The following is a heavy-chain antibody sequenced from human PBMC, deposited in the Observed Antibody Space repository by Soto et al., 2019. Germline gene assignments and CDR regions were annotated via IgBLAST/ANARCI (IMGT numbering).Heavy chain of an antibody. CDR1: GGSISSGDYY. D-gene: IGHD6-13*01. CDR2: ICYNGNT. Sequence: SETLSLTCTVSGGSISSGDYYWIWIPQPTGKGRDWNGYICYNGNTYYTPNLKITVTIKVDTSQNQLSLTPSSVTAADTAVSYCDRGAQLADAFEIWGQGTMVTVSS. V-gene: IGHV4-30-4*08. CDR3: DRGAQLADAFEI. J-gene: IGHJ3*02.